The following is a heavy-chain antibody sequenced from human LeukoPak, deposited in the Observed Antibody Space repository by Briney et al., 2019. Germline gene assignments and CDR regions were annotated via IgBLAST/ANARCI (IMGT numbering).Heavy chain of an antibody. CDR2: ISTYNGNT. CDR1: GYTFTTYG. J-gene: IGHJ4*02. V-gene: IGHV1-18*01. D-gene: IGHD1-1*01. CDR3: SRETMRGPGTTTFDY. Sequence: SVKVSFKSSGYTFTTYGISWLRQAPGQGLAYMGRISTYNGNTNYAQSLQSRVTMTTDTSTSTAYMELRSMRSDDTAVYYCSRETMRGPGTTTFDYWGQGTLVTVSS.